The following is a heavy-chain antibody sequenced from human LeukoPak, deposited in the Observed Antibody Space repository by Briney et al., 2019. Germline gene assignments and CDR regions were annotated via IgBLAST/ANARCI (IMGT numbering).Heavy chain of an antibody. J-gene: IGHJ5*02. V-gene: IGHV4-59*08. CDR3: ARQTNDFWSGYWFDP. D-gene: IGHD3-3*01. CDR2: IYYSGST. CDR1: GGSISSYY. Sequence: SETLSLTCTVSGGSISSYYWSWIRQPPGKGLEWIGYIYYSGSTNYNPSLKSRVTISVDTSKNQFSLKLSSVTAADTAVYYCARQTNDFWSGYWFDPWGQGTLVTVSS.